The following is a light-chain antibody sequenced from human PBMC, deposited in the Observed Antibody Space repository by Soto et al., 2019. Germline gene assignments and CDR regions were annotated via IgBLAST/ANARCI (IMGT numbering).Light chain of an antibody. CDR2: EVT. V-gene: IGLV2-14*01. CDR3: SSYGGSSTPVV. CDR1: SSDVGGYNY. J-gene: IGLJ2*01. Sequence: QSALTQPASVSGSPGQSITISCTGTSSDVGGYNYVSWYQQHPGKAPKLMIYEVTNRPSGVSTRFSGSKSGNTASLTISGLQAEDEAEYYCSSYGGSSTPVVFGGGTKLTVL.